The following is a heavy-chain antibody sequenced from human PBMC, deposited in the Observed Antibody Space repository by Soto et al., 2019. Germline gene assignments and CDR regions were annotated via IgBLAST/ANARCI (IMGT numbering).Heavy chain of an antibody. CDR2: IWSDGSNK. J-gene: IGHJ3*02. CDR1: GFTFSAYG. CDR3: ARLIPPSVYAFDI. Sequence: GGSLRLSCAASGFTFSAYGMHWVRQAPGKGLEWMAVIWSDGSNKYYADSVKGRITISRDNSKNTLYLQQNSLKAEDTAVYYWARLIPPSVYAFDIGGGGTMVPVSS. D-gene: IGHD3-16*01. V-gene: IGHV3-33*01.